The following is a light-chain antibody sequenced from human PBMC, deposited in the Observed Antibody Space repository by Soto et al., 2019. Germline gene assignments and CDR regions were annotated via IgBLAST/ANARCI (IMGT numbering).Light chain of an antibody. CDR2: GAS. CDR3: QQYNNWPPFS. J-gene: IGKJ3*01. Sequence: EIVLTQSPGTLSLSPGERATLSFRASQSVSASYLAWYQQRPGQAPRLLIYGASSRATGIPDRFSGSGSGTDFTLTISRLEPEDFAVYYCQQYNNWPPFSFGPGTKVD. CDR1: QSVSASY. V-gene: IGKV3-20*01.